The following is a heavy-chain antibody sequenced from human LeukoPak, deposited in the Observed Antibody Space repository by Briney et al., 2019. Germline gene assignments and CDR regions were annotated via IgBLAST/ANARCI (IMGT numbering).Heavy chain of an antibody. D-gene: IGHD3-10*01. CDR1: GFTVSSNY. CDR2: IYSGGYA. V-gene: IGHV3-53*05. Sequence: GGSPRLSCVVSGFTVSSNYMSWVRQAPGKGLEWVSIIYSGGYAYYADSVKGRFTISRDNSKNTLYLQMNSLRAEDTAMYYCAKDNRDYYIDYWGQGTLVTVSS. J-gene: IGHJ4*02. CDR3: AKDNRDYYIDY.